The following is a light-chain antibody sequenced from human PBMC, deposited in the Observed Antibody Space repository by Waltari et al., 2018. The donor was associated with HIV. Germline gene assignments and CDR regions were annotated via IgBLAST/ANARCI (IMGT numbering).Light chain of an antibody. V-gene: IGLV1-44*01. CDR1: SSNIGSHT. CDR3: ATWDDSLNGHV. Sequence: QSVLTQPPPASGTPGQRVTISCSGTSSNIGSHTVDWYQQLPGAAPKLLIHSTNQRPSGVPDRVSGSKSGTSASLAISGLQSEDEADYFCATWDDSLNGHVFGGGTKLTV. J-gene: IGLJ3*02. CDR2: STN.